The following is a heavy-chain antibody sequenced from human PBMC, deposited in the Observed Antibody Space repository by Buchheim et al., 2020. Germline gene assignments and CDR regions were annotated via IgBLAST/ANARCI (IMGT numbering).Heavy chain of an antibody. Sequence: EVQLLESGGGLVQPGGSLRLSCAASGFTVSSNYMSWVRQAPGKGLEWVSVIYSGGSTYYADSVKGRFTISRDNSKNTLYLQMNSLRAEDTAVYYCARDYWHSSSEYYWYFDLWGRGTL. CDR1: GFTVSSNY. CDR2: IYSGGST. D-gene: IGHD6-6*01. J-gene: IGHJ2*01. V-gene: IGHV3-66*01. CDR3: ARDYWHSSSEYYWYFDL.